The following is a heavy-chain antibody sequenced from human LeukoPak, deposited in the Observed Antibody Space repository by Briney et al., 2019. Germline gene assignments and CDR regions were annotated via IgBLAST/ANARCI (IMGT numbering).Heavy chain of an antibody. V-gene: IGHV1-58*01. CDR3: AAIPGIAVAVNFDY. Sequence: SVKVSCKASGFTFTNSAVQWVRQARGQRLEWIGWIVVGSGNTNYAQKFQERVTITRDMSTSTAYMELSSLRSEDTAVYYCAAIPGIAVAVNFDYWGQGTLVTVSS. CDR1: GFTFTNSA. J-gene: IGHJ4*02. CDR2: IVVGSGNT. D-gene: IGHD6-19*01.